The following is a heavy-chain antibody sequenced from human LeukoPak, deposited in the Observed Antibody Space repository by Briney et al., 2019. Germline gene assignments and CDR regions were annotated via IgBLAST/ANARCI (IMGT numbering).Heavy chain of an antibody. D-gene: IGHD2-15*01. CDR3: ARDAVVVVAATRGNYMDV. CDR2: ISSSSSYI. V-gene: IGHV3-21*01. Sequence: SGGSLRLSCAASGFTFSSYSMNWVRQAPGKGLEWVSSISSSSSYIYYADSVKGRFTISRDNAKNSLYLQMNSLRAEDTAVYYCARDAVVVVAATRGNYMDVWGKGTTVTVSS. CDR1: GFTFSSYS. J-gene: IGHJ6*03.